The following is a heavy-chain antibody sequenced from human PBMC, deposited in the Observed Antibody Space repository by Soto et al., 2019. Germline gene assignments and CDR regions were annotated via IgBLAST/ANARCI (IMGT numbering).Heavy chain of an antibody. J-gene: IGHJ6*02. Sequence: PGGSLRLSCSASGFAFGTYGTTWVRQAPGRGLEWVSGIDANSGKIFYADSVRGRFIISRDNSKSMLYLQMNSLRDEDTAIYYCTKWDGYVDVWGQGTTVTVSS. D-gene: IGHD2-15*01. V-gene: IGHV3-23*05. CDR1: GFAFGTYG. CDR2: IDANSGKI. CDR3: TKWDGYVDV.